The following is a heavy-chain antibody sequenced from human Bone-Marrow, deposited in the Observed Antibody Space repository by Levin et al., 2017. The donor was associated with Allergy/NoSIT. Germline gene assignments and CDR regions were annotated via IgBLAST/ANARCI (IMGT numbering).Heavy chain of an antibody. Sequence: SQTLSLTCTVSGGSISSGSYYWSWIRQPAGKGLEWIGRIYTSGSTNYNPSLKSRVTISVDTSKNQFSLKLSSVTAADTAVYYCAAEGIVVVPAANRGWWFDPWGQGTLVTVSS. V-gene: IGHV4-61*02. CDR2: IYTSGST. CDR3: AAEGIVVVPAANRGWWFDP. D-gene: IGHD2-2*01. CDR1: GGSISSGSYY. J-gene: IGHJ5*02.